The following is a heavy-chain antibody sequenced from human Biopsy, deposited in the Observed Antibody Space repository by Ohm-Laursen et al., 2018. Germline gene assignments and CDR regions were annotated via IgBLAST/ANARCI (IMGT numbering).Heavy chain of an antibody. CDR1: GASIISGGHF. CDR2: IYYSGST. D-gene: IGHD2-21*02. V-gene: IGHV4-31*03. J-gene: IGHJ4*02. CDR3: ARDDAVTVIRGLYY. Sequence: TLSLTCTVSGASIISGGHFWNWIRQHPGKGLEWIGYIYYSGSTYYNPSLKSRVTISVDTSKNQFSLKLSSVTAEDTAVYHCARDDAVTVIRGLYYWGQGALVTVSS.